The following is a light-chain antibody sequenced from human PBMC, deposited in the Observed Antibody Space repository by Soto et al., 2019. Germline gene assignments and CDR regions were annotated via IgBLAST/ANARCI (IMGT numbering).Light chain of an antibody. J-gene: IGLJ1*01. V-gene: IGLV2-11*01. CDR2: DVS. CDR3: CSYAGSYTFGV. CDR1: SSDVGGYNY. Sequence: QSALTQPASVSGSPGQSITISCTGTSSDVGGYNYVSWYQLHPGKAPKLIIYDVSKRPSGVPDRFSGSNSGNTASLTISGLQAEDEADYYCCSYAGSYTFGVFGTGTKLTVL.